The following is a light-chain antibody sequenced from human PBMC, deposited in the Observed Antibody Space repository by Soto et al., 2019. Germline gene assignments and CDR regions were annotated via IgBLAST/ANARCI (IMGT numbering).Light chain of an antibody. V-gene: IGLV2-14*01. CDR3: SSYTSSNTVEF. CDR2: EVS. CDR1: TRDVGRYNY. Sequence: QSLLTQPASVSGSPGQSITISCTGTTRDVGRYNYVSWYQQHPGKAPKLIIYEVSNRPSGISSRFSGSKSGNTASLTISGLQAEDEADYYCSSYTSSNTVEFFGVGTKVTVL. J-gene: IGLJ1*01.